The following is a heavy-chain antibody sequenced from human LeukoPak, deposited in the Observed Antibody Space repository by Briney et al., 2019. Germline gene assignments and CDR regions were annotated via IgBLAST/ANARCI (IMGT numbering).Heavy chain of an antibody. CDR1: GGTFSSYA. V-gene: IGHV1-69*13. CDR2: TIPIFGTA. CDR3: ARDAKKNYYDSSSDLDF. J-gene: IGHJ4*02. Sequence: GASVKVSCKASGGTFSSYAISWVRQAPAQGLEWMGGTIPIFGTANYAQKFQGRVTITADESTSTAYMELSSLGSEDTAVYYCARDAKKNYYDSSSDLDFWGQGTLVTVSS. D-gene: IGHD3-22*01.